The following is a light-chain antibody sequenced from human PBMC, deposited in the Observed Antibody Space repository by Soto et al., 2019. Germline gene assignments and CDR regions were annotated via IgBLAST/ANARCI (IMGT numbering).Light chain of an antibody. J-gene: IGKJ4*01. Sequence: EIVLTQSPATLSLSPGERATLSCRASQSVSRYLAWYQQKPGQAPRLLIYDASNRATGIPARFSGSGSGTDFTLTISSLEPEDLAVYYCQQRSNWPLTFGGGTKVEIK. CDR3: QQRSNWPLT. CDR1: QSVSRY. V-gene: IGKV3-11*01. CDR2: DAS.